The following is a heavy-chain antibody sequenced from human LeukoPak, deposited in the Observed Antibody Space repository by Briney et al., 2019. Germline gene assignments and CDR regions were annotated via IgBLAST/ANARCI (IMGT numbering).Heavy chain of an antibody. CDR2: IYYSGST. CDR1: DGSMGTYY. J-gene: IGHJ5*02. Sequence: TASETLSLTCSVSDGSMGTYYCGCIRQPPGKRLEWIGYIYYSGSTNYNPSLKSRVTISVDTSKNQFSLKLSSVTAADTAVYYCASIPPANRDGYNSNWFDPWGQGTLVTVSS. V-gene: IGHV4-59*08. D-gene: IGHD5-24*01. CDR3: ASIPPANRDGYNSNWFDP.